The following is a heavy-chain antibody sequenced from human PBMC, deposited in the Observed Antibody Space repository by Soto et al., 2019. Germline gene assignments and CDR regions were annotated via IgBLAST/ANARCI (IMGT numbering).Heavy chain of an antibody. CDR3: ATYTGSYYHYGMDV. D-gene: IGHD5-12*01. J-gene: IGHJ6*02. CDR2: ISSGSSYI. Sequence: EVQLVESGGGLVEPGGSLRLSCAASGFTFSTYSMNWVRQSPGKGLEWVSSISSGSSYIYYADSVKGRFTISRDNAHNSLYLQMNSLRAEDTAVYYCATYTGSYYHYGMDVWCQGTTVTVSS. V-gene: IGHV3-21*01. CDR1: GFTFSTYS.